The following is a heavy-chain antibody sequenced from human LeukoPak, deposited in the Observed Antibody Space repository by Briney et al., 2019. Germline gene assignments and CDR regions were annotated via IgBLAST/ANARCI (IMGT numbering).Heavy chain of an antibody. Sequence: PGGSLRLSCAASGFTFSSYWMSWVRQAPGKGLEWVANIKQDGSEKYYVNSVKGRFTISRDNAKNSLYLQMNSLRAEDTAVYYCARAMYCGGDCCPFDYWGQGTLVTVSS. CDR3: ARAMYCGGDCCPFDY. V-gene: IGHV3-7*01. CDR1: GFTFSSYW. D-gene: IGHD2-21*02. J-gene: IGHJ4*02. CDR2: IKQDGSEK.